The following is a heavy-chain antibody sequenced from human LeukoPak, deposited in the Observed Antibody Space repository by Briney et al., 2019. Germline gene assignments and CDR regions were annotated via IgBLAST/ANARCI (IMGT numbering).Heavy chain of an antibody. CDR1: GGSISSYY. J-gene: IGHJ4*02. V-gene: IGHV4-59*01. CDR2: IYYSGST. Sequence: SETLSLTCTVSGGSISSYYWSWIRQPPGKGLEWIGYIYYSGSTNYNPSLKSRVTISVDTSKNQFSLKLSSVTAADTAVHYCARANTVTTYFDYWGQGTLVTVSS. CDR3: ARANTVTTYFDY. D-gene: IGHD4-17*01.